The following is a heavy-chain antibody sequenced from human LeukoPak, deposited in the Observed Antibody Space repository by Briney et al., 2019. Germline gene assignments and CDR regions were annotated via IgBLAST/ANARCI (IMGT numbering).Heavy chain of an antibody. Sequence: SETLSLTCTVSGGSISSYYWSWIRQPPGKGLEWIGYIYYSGGTNYNPSLKSRVTISVDTSKNQFSLKLRSVTAADTAVYYCTRTSFDSSGYSDYWGQGTLVTVSS. V-gene: IGHV4-59*01. D-gene: IGHD3-22*01. CDR3: TRTSFDSSGYSDY. CDR1: GGSISSYY. J-gene: IGHJ4*02. CDR2: IYYSGGT.